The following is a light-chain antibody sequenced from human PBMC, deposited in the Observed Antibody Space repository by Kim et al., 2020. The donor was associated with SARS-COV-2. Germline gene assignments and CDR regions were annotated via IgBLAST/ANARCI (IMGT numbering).Light chain of an antibody. Sequence: ASVGDGVTSTCRANQGINRELAWYQQRPGKVPKLLIYGASTLQSGVPSRFSGGGSGTDFTLTISGLQPEDVATYYCQKYNSAPWTFGQGTKVDIK. J-gene: IGKJ1*01. V-gene: IGKV1-27*01. CDR2: GAS. CDR1: QGINRE. CDR3: QKYNSAPWT.